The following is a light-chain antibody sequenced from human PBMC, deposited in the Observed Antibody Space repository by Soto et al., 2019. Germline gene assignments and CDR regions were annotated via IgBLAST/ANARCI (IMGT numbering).Light chain of an antibody. Sequence: EIVMTQSPATLSVSPGEGATLSCRASQGIGDTLAWYQQKPGQTPRLLIYGASSRATGIPDRFSGSGSGTDFTLTISRLEPEDFAVYYCQQYGRSPFTFGPGTKVDIK. J-gene: IGKJ3*01. CDR2: GAS. V-gene: IGKV3-20*01. CDR1: QGIGDT. CDR3: QQYGRSPFT.